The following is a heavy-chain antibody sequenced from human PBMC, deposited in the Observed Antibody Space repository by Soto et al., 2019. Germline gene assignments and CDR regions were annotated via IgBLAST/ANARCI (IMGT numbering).Heavy chain of an antibody. Sequence: SETLSLTCTVSGGSISSYYWSWIRQPPGKGLEWIGYIYYTGSTNYNPSLKSRVTISVDTSKNQFSLKLTSVTAADTAVYYCARTYSEERYFDYWGQGTLVTVSS. CDR2: IYYTGST. J-gene: IGHJ4*02. CDR3: ARTYSEERYFDY. D-gene: IGHD2-15*01. V-gene: IGHV4-59*12. CDR1: GGSISSYY.